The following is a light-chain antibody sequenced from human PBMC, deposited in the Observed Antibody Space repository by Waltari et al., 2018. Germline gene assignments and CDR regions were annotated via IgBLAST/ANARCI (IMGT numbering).Light chain of an antibody. CDR1: SSDVGAYNY. Sequence: QSALTQPASVSGSPGQSITMSCTGTSSDVGAYNYVSWYQQHPDKTPKPMIYDVTKQPSGISNRFSGSKSDNTASLTISVLEAEDEADYYCSSYTTSSTVVFGGGTKLTVL. CDR2: DVT. CDR3: SSYTTSSTVV. J-gene: IGLJ3*02. V-gene: IGLV2-14*03.